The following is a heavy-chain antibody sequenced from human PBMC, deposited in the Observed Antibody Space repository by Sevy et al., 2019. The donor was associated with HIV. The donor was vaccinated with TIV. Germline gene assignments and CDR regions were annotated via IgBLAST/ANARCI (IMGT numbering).Heavy chain of an antibody. Sequence: SETLSLTCTVSGGSISSYYWSWIRQPPGKGLEWIGYIYYSGSTNYNPSLKSRVTISVDTSKNQFSLKLSSVTAADTAVYYCARGIRSPGYCTNGVCYPGNWFDPWGQGTLVTVSS. J-gene: IGHJ5*02. V-gene: IGHV4-59*01. CDR1: GGSISSYY. D-gene: IGHD2-8*01. CDR2: IYYSGST. CDR3: ARGIRSPGYCTNGVCYPGNWFDP.